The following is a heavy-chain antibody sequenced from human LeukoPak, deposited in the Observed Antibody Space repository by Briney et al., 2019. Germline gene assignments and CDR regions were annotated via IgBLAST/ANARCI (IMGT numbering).Heavy chain of an antibody. CDR3: ARQVPGGVIIASHLDF. CDR2: IYYNRDT. J-gene: IGHJ4*02. V-gene: IGHV4-39*01. CDR1: SGSIYTSSYY. D-gene: IGHD3-10*01. Sequence: SETLSLTCTASSGSIYTSSYYWGWIRQPPGKGLEWIGSIYYNRDTNYNPSLKSRVTISVDTSNNQFSLKLSSVTAADTAVYYCARQVPGGVIIASHLDFWGQGILVTVSS.